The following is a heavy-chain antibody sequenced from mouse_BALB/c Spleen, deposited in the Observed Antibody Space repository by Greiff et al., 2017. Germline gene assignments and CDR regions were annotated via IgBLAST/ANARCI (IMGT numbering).Heavy chain of an antibody. CDR3: ARSRSGPMDY. Sequence: DVMLVESGGGLVQPGGSRKLSCAASGFTFSSFGMHWVRQAPEKGLEWVAYISSGSSTIYYADTVKGRFTISRDNPKNTLFLQMTSLRSEDTAMYYCARSRSGPMDYWGQGTSVTVSS. V-gene: IGHV5-17*02. CDR2: ISSGSSTI. D-gene: IGHD3-1*01. CDR1: GFTFSSFG. J-gene: IGHJ4*01.